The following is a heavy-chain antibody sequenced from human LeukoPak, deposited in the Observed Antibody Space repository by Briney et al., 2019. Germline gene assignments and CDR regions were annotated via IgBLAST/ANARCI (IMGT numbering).Heavy chain of an antibody. J-gene: IGHJ4*02. D-gene: IGHD4-17*01. Sequence: PSETLSLTCAVYGGSFSGYYWSWIRQPPGKGLEWIGEIKHSGSTKHNPSLKSRVTISVDTSKNQFSLKLTAVTAADTAVYCCARDYGDYGPLGYWGQGTLVTVSS. V-gene: IGHV4-34*01. CDR2: IKHSGST. CDR3: ARDYGDYGPLGY. CDR1: GGSFSGYY.